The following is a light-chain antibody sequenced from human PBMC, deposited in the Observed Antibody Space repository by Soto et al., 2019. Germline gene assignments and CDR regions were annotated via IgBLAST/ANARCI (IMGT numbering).Light chain of an antibody. Sequence: QSALTQPAAVSGSPGQSITISCTGTSSDVGSYNLVSWYQQHPGKAPKLMIYEVSKRPSGVSNRFSGSRSGNTASLTIVGLQAEDEADYYCCSYVGSSTSAVFGGGNQLTVL. J-gene: IGLJ7*01. V-gene: IGLV2-23*02. CDR2: EVS. CDR3: CSYVGSSTSAV. CDR1: SSDVGSYNL.